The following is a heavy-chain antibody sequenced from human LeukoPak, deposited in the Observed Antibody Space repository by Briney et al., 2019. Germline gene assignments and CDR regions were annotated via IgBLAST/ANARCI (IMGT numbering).Heavy chain of an antibody. CDR3: AREGYSHRVFWYFDL. CDR2: INPNSGGT. CDR1: GYTFTGYY. V-gene: IGHV1-2*02. Sequence: ASVKVSCKASGYTFTGYYMHWVRQAPGQGLEWMGWINPNSGGTNYAQKFQGRVTMTRDTSISTAYMELSRLRSDDTAVYYCAREGYSHRVFWYFDLWGRGTLVTVSS. D-gene: IGHD6-13*01. J-gene: IGHJ2*01.